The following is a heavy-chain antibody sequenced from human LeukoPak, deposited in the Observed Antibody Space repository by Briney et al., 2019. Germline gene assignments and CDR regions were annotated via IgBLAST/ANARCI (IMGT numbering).Heavy chain of an antibody. J-gene: IGHJ4*02. V-gene: IGHV1-2*02. D-gene: IGHD3-3*01. CDR3: ARTIPYYDFWSGYLDY. CDR1: GYTFTGYY. CDR2: INPNSGGT. Sequence: ASVKVSCKASGYTFTGYYMHWVRQAPGQGLEWMGWINPNSGGTNYAQKFQGRVTMTRDTSISTAYMELSRLRSDDTAVYYCARTIPYYDFWSGYLDYWGQGTLVTVSS.